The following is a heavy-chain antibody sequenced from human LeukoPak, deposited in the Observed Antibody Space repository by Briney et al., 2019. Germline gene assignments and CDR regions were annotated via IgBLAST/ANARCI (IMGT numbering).Heavy chain of an antibody. V-gene: IGHV1-8*01. Sequence: ASLKVSCKASGYTFTDYEINGVRQPSGQGHGWMVWTNPSSRNRAYAPKLEGRVTMTTDTSTSTAYMELRSLTSEDTAVYYCARNPSRSDTYFDLWGQGTLDTVSS. D-gene: IGHD5-18*01. CDR1: GYTFTDYE. CDR2: TNPSSRNR. J-gene: IGHJ4*02. CDR3: ARNPSRSDTYFDL.